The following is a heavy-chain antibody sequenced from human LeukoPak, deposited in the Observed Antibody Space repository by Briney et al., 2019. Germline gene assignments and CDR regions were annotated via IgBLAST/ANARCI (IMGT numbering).Heavy chain of an antibody. J-gene: IGHJ4*02. CDR3: ARGRPHGNDY. CDR1: GFTFSSYW. Sequence: GGSLRLSCAASGFTFSSYWMNWVRQAPGKGLVWVSRIASDGNSTTYADSVKGRFSISRDNAENTLYLQMNSLRVEDTAVYYCARGRPHGNDYWGQGTLVTVSS. V-gene: IGHV3-74*01. CDR2: IASDGNST. D-gene: IGHD4-23*01.